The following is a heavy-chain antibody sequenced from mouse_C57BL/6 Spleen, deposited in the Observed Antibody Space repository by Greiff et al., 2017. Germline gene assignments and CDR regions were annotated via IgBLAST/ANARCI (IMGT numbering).Heavy chain of an antibody. D-gene: IGHD1-1*01. CDR3: ARVYYYGSDFIDY. CDR1: GYTFTSYW. J-gene: IGHJ2*01. Sequence: VQLQQPGAELVKPGASVKLSCKASGYTFTSYWMHWVKQRPGQGLEWIGMIHPNSGSTNYNEKFKSKATLTVDKSSSTAYMQLSSLTSEDSAVYYCARVYYYGSDFIDYWGQGTTLTVSS. V-gene: IGHV1-64*01. CDR2: IHPNSGST.